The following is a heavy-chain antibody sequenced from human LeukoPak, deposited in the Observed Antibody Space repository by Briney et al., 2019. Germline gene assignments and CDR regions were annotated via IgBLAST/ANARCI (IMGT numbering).Heavy chain of an antibody. Sequence: GGSLRLSFAASGFSFSTFWMSWVRQVPGAPGKGLEWVANIHPDGNDKYYVDSVKGRFTISRDNAKNSLYLEMNSLRAEDTAVYHCANSVVVTDPRHAFDIWGQGTMVTVSS. CDR3: ANSVVVTDPRHAFDI. D-gene: IGHD2-21*02. CDR2: IHPDGNDK. V-gene: IGHV3-7*01. J-gene: IGHJ3*02. CDR1: GFSFSTFW.